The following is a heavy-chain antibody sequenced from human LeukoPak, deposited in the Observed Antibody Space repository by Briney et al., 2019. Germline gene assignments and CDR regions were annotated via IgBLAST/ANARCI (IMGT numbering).Heavy chain of an antibody. J-gene: IGHJ4*02. V-gene: IGHV3-48*04. CDR2: ISSSGITE. Sequence: GGSLRLSCAASGFPLSSYSINWVRQAPGKRLEWVSYISSSGITEYHADSVKGRFTISRDNAKKSLYLQMNSLRGEDTAVYYCARETGGYFDYWGPGTLVTVSS. CDR3: ARETGGYFDY. D-gene: IGHD1-1*01. CDR1: GFPLSSYS.